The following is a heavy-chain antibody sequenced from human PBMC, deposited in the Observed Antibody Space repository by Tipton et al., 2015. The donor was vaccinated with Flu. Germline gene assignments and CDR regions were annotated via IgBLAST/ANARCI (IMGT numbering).Heavy chain of an antibody. V-gene: IGHV3-30-3*01. Sequence: LSLTCAASGFNFRSYAMHWVRQAPGKGLEWVAGISYDSSNKFYTDSVKGRFSISRDNSEKSVYLHMNSPRSDDSALYFCARETDGGAIDSWGQGTHVSVS. D-gene: IGHD3-16*01. J-gene: IGHJ1*01. CDR3: ARETDGGAIDS. CDR1: GFNFRSYA. CDR2: ISYDSSNK.